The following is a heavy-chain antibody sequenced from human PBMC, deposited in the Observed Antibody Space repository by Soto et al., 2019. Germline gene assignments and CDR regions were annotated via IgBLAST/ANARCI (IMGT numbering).Heavy chain of an antibody. CDR3: TTDLEADDYGDYPQYYFDY. J-gene: IGHJ4*02. V-gene: IGHV3-15*01. Sequence: GGFLRLSCAASGFTFSNAWMSWVRQAPGKGLEWVGRIKSKTDGGTTDYAAPVKGRFTISRDDSKNTLYLQMNSLKTEDTAVYYCTTDLEADDYGDYPQYYFDYWGQGTLVTVSS. D-gene: IGHD4-17*01. CDR1: GFTFSNAW. CDR2: IKSKTDGGTT.